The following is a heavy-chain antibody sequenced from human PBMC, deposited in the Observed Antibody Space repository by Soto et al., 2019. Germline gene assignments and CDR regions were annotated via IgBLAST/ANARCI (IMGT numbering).Heavy chain of an antibody. V-gene: IGHV4-39*07. CDR2: IYYSGTT. D-gene: IGHD3-22*01. CDR3: AGVLGGGYFDY. J-gene: IGHJ4*02. CDR1: GDSITSNSYF. Sequence: PSETLSLTCTVSGDSITSNSYFWAWIRQPPGKGLEWIGSIYYSGTTYYNPSLKSRVTISVDRSKNQFSLKLSSVTAADTAVYYCAGVLGGGYFDYWGQGTLVTVSS.